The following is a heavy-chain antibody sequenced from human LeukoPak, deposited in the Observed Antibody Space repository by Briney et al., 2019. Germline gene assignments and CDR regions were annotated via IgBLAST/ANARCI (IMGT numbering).Heavy chain of an antibody. CDR2: ISSRGDSL. CDR3: AKDRGLGYCSGGSCYGVH. Sequence: GGSLRLSCAASGFTFGDYYMTWIRQAPGKGLEWLSFISSRGDSLYYAGSVKGRFTISRDNSKNTLYLQMNSLRAEDTAVYYCAKDRGLGYCSGGSCYGVHWGQGTLVTVSS. D-gene: IGHD2-15*01. CDR1: GFTFGDYY. J-gene: IGHJ4*02. V-gene: IGHV3-11*01.